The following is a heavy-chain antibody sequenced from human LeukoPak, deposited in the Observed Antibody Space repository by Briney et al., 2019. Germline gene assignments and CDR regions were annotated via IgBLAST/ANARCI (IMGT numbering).Heavy chain of an antibody. CDR2: IKEDGSEK. D-gene: IGHD6-13*01. Sequence: GGSLRLSCAASGFSYTIFWMSWVRQAPGMGLEWVATIKEDGSEKYYVDSVKGRFTISRDNAKNSLYLQMNSLRAEDTAVYYCAGEAAAAQLPFDYWGQGTLVTVSS. J-gene: IGHJ4*02. V-gene: IGHV3-7*03. CDR3: AGEAAAAQLPFDY. CDR1: GFSYTIFW.